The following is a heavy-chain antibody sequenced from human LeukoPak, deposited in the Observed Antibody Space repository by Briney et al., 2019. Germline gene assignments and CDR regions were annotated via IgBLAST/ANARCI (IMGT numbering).Heavy chain of an antibody. V-gene: IGHV4-38-2*01. CDR1: GYSISSRYY. D-gene: IGHD3-16*02. CDR2: IYHSGST. Sequence: KPSETLSLTCAVSGYSISSRYYWGWIRQPPGKGLEWIGSIYHSGSTYYNPSLKSRVTISVDTSKNQFSLKLSSVTAADTAVYYCARYRNYYFDYWGQGTLVTVSS. J-gene: IGHJ4*02. CDR3: ARYRNYYFDY.